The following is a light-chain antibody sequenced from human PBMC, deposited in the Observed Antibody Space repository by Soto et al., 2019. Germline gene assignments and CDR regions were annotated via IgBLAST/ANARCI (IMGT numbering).Light chain of an antibody. J-gene: IGLJ1*01. CDR1: SSDVGGYNY. Sequence: QSALTQPASVSGSPGQSITLSCTGTSSDVGGYNYVSWYQQHPGKAPILMIYDVSNRPSGVSNRFSGSKSGNTASLTISGLQAEDEADYYCSSKRGSTYVFGTGTKLTVL. CDR2: DVS. V-gene: IGLV2-14*03. CDR3: SSKRGSTYV.